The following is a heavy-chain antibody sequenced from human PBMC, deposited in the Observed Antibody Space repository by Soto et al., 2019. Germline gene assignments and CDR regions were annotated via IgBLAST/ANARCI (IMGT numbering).Heavy chain of an antibody. J-gene: IGHJ4*02. CDR3: ARGIFGMAGDY. CDR1: GCSISSYY. Sequence: PSETLSLTCTVSGCSISSYYWSWIRQPPGKGLEWIGYIYYSGSTNYNPSLKSRVTISVDTSKNQFSLKLSSVTAADTAVYYCARGIFGMAGDYWGQGTLVTVSS. CDR2: IYYSGST. D-gene: IGHD6-19*01. V-gene: IGHV4-59*01.